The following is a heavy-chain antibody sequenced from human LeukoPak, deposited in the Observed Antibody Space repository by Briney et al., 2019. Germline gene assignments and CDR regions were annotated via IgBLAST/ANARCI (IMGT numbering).Heavy chain of an antibody. Sequence: QPGGSLRLSCAASGFTSSSYAMHWVRQAPGKGLEWVAVISYDGSNKYYADSVKGRFTISRDNSKNTLYLQMNSLRAEDTAVYYCAKDTVDTASAYFDYWGQGTLVTVSS. V-gene: IGHV3-30-3*01. J-gene: IGHJ4*02. CDR3: AKDTVDTASAYFDY. D-gene: IGHD5-18*01. CDR2: ISYDGSNK. CDR1: GFTSSSYA.